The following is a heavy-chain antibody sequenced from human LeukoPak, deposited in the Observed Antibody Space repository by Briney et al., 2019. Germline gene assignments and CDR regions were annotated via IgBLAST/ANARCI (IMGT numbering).Heavy chain of an antibody. CDR2: ISAYNGNT. D-gene: IGHD2-15*01. V-gene: IGHV1-18*01. CDR3: ARSPYCSGGSCSGRGAFDI. CDR1: GYTFTSYG. J-gene: IGHJ3*02. Sequence: ASVNVSCKASGYTFTSYGISWVRQAPGQGLEWMGWISAYNGNTNYAQKLQGRVTMTTDTSTSTAYMELRSLRSDDTAVYYCARSPYCSGGSCSGRGAFDIWGQGTMVTVSS.